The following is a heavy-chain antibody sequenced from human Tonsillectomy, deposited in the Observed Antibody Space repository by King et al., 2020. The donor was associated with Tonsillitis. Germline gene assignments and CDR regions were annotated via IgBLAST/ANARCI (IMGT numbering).Heavy chain of an antibody. V-gene: IGHV1-69*01. Sequence: LQLVQSGAEVKKPGSSVKVSCKAPGGTFNSYTISWVRQAPGQGLEWMGGIIPMFGTANYAQKFQGRVTITADESTSTAYMELSSLRSEDTAVYYCARGRTGVADYFDYWGQGTLVTVSS. CDR1: GGTFNSYT. CDR2: IIPMFGTA. CDR3: ARGRTGVADYFDY. D-gene: IGHD7-27*01. J-gene: IGHJ4*02.